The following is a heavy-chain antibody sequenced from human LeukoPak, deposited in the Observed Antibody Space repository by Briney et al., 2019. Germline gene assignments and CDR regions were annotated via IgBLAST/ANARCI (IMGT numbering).Heavy chain of an antibody. CDR3: ARGLGFCSSTSCQPLGDY. CDR2: MNPNSGNT. J-gene: IGHJ4*02. CDR1: GDTFASYD. Sequence: GASVKVSCKASGDTFASYDITWVRQATGQGLECMGWMNPNSGNTGYAQKFQGRVTMTRNTSISTAYMELSSLRSEDTAVYYCARGLGFCSSTSCQPLGDYWGQGTLVTVSS. V-gene: IGHV1-8*01. D-gene: IGHD2-2*01.